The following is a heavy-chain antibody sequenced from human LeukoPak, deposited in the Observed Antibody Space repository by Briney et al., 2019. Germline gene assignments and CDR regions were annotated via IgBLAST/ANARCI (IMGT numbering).Heavy chain of an antibody. CDR2: IYHSGST. CDR3: ARFGYYYDSSGYYEKYYFDY. CDR1: GYSISSGYY. Sequence: SETLSLTCAVSGYSISSGYYWGCIRPPPGKRPEWIVRIYHSGSTYYNLSLKSRVTISVDTSTNEFSLKLRSVTAADTAVYFCARFGYYYDSSGYYEKYYFDYWGQGTLVTVSS. J-gene: IGHJ4*02. V-gene: IGHV4-38-2*01. D-gene: IGHD3-22*01.